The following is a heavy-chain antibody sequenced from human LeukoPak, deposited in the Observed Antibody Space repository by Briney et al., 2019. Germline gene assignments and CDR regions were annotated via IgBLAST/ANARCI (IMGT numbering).Heavy chain of an antibody. Sequence: SETLSLTCAVSGYSISSGYYWGWIRQPPGKGLEWIGSIYHSGSTYYNPSLKSRVTISVDTSKNQFSLKLSLVTAADTAVYYCATLVPGVWGKGTTVTVSS. V-gene: IGHV4-38-2*01. D-gene: IGHD3-10*01. CDR2: IYHSGST. CDR1: GYSISSGYY. J-gene: IGHJ6*04. CDR3: ATLVPGV.